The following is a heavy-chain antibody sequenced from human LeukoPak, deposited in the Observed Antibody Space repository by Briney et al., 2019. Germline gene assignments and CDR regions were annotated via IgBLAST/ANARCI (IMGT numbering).Heavy chain of an antibody. CDR2: VSFDGDNE. CDR1: GFTFSSLG. CDR3: ASGGCSGTTCSFRH. J-gene: IGHJ1*01. D-gene: IGHD2-2*01. Sequence: GGSLRLSCAASGFTFSSLGMYWVRQAPGKGLEWVAAVSFDGDNEDYGDSVKGRFTISRDNSKNTLYLQMNSLRAEDTAVYYCASGGCSGTTCSFRHWGQGTLVTVSS. V-gene: IGHV3-30*04.